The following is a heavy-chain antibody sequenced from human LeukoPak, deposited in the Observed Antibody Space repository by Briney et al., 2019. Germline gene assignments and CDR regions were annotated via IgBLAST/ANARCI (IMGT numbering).Heavy chain of an antibody. CDR2: ISGSGGST. CDR3: AREGVGYYLDQ. CDR1: GFTFSSYA. D-gene: IGHD2-15*01. Sequence: PGGSLRLSCAASGFTFSSYAMSWVRQAPGKGLEWVSAISGSGGSTYYADSVKGRFTISRDNAKNSLYLQMNNLRAEDTAVYYCAREGVGYYLDQWGQGTLVTVSS. V-gene: IGHV3-23*01. J-gene: IGHJ4*02.